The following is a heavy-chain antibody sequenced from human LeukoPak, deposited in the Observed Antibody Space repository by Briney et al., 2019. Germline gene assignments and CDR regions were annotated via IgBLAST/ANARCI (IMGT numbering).Heavy chain of an antibody. CDR2: ISGSGGST. CDR3: AKGYDESYCGGDCYFDY. CDR1: GFTFSSYA. J-gene: IGHJ4*02. Sequence: SGGSLRLSCAASGFTFSSYAMSWVRQAPGKGLEWVSAISGSGGSTYYADSVKGRFTISRDNSKNTLYLRMNSLRAEDTAVYYCAKGYDESYCGGDCYFDYWGQGTLVTVSS. D-gene: IGHD2-21*01. V-gene: IGHV3-23*01.